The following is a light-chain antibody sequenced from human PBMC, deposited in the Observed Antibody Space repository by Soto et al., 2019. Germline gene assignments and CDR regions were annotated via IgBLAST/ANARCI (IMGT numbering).Light chain of an antibody. CDR2: EVS. CDR1: TSDIGTYNH. CDR3: SSYTTSMTGV. Sequence: QSALTQPASVSGSPGQSITISCTGTTSDIGTYNHVSWYQHHPGKAPRLMIYEVSNRPSGVSDRFSGSKSVNTASLTISGLQAEDEADYYCSSYTTSMTGVFGGGTKLTVL. J-gene: IGLJ3*02. V-gene: IGLV2-14*01.